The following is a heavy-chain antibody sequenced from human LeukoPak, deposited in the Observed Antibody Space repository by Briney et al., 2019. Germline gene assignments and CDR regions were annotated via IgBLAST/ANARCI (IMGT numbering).Heavy chain of an antibody. D-gene: IGHD5-12*01. CDR1: GGSISSGGYY. CDR3: ARGGYESGWFDP. V-gene: IGHV4-31*03. CDR2: IYYSGST. J-gene: IGHJ5*02. Sequence: TLSLTCTVSGGSISSGGYYWSWIRQHPGKGLEWIGYIYYSGSTYYNPSLKSRVTISVDTSKNQFSLKLSSVTAADTAVYYCARGGYESGWFDPWGQGTLVTVSS.